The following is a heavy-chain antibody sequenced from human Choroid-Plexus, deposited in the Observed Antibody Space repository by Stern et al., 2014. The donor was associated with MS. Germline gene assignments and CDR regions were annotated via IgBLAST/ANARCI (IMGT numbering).Heavy chain of an antibody. CDR2: VSYDGSNK. D-gene: IGHD2/OR15-2a*01. V-gene: IGHV3-30*18. J-gene: IGHJ5*02. Sequence: VQLLESGGGVVQPGRPLRLSCVASGFTFGSCAMPWVRQAPGKGLEGGAGVSYDGSNKYYADSVKGRFTISRDNSQNTLYMQMSSLRPEDTAVYYCAKDRQYLTYFFDHWGQGSLVTVSS. CDR1: GFTFGSCA. CDR3: AKDRQYLTYFFDH.